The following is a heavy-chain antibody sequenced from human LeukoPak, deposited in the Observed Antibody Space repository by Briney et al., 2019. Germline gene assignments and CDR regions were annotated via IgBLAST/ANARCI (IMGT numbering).Heavy chain of an antibody. Sequence: GGSLRLSCAASGFTVSSNYMSWVRQAPGKGLEWVSLIYSDGSTYYADSVKGRFTISRDNSKNTLYLQMNSLRAEDTAVYYCARGGSIYHYYYFGMDVWGQGTTVTVSS. D-gene: IGHD6-13*01. CDR3: ARGGSIYHYYYFGMDV. J-gene: IGHJ6*02. CDR1: GFTVSSNY. CDR2: IYSDGST. V-gene: IGHV3-66*01.